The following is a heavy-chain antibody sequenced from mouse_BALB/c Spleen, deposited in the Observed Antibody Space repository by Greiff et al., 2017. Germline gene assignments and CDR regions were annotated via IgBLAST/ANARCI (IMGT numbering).Heavy chain of an antibody. D-gene: IGHD1-1*01. V-gene: IGHV2-9*02. CDR1: GFSLTSYG. Sequence: QVQLKESGPGLVAPSQSLSITCTVSGFSLTSYGVHWVRQPPGKGLEWLGVIWAGGSTNYNSALMSRLSISKDNSKSQVFLKMNSLQTDDTAMYYCARGITTVVDAMDYWGQGTSVTVSS. J-gene: IGHJ4*01. CDR3: ARGITTVVDAMDY. CDR2: IWAGGST.